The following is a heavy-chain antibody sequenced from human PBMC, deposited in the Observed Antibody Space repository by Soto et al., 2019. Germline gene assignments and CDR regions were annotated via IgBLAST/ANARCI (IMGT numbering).Heavy chain of an antibody. CDR3: AQSPPAHDGWFGELPYYYGMAV. J-gene: IGHJ6*02. V-gene: IGHV4-30-4*01. D-gene: IGHD3-10*01. CDR2: IYYSGSN. Sequence: QVQLQESGPGLVKPSQTLSLTCTVSGGSISSGDYYWSWIRQPPGKGLEWIGYIYYSGSNYYNPSLKSRVTISVDPSQNQFSLKLSSVPAPDTAVYYCAQSPPAHDGWFGELPYYYGMAVWGQGTTVTVSS. CDR1: GGSISSGDYY.